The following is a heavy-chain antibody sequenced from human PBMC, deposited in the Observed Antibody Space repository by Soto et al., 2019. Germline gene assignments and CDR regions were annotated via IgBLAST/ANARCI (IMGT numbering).Heavy chain of an antibody. CDR3: TRHPCDFWSGPTFDY. Sequence: SWGSLRLSCAASGFTFSGSAMHWVRQASGKGLEWVGRIRSKANSYATAYAASVKGRFTISRDDSKNTAYLQMNSLKTEDTAVYYCTRHPCDFWSGPTFDYWGQGTLVTVSS. CDR2: IRSKANSYAT. V-gene: IGHV3-73*01. D-gene: IGHD3-3*01. J-gene: IGHJ4*02. CDR1: GFTFSGSA.